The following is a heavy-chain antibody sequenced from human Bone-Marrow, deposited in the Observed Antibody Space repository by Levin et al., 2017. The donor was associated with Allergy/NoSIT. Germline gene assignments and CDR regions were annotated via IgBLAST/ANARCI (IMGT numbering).Heavy chain of an antibody. CDR3: ARENIGAVAGSRRGYYFDY. V-gene: IGHV3-33*01. CDR1: GFTFSSYG. CDR2: IWYDGSNK. Sequence: GGSLRLSCAASGFTFSSYGMHWVRQAPGKGLEWVAVIWYDGSNKYYADSVKGRFTISRDNSKNTLYLQMNSLRAEDTAVYYCARENIGAVAGSRRGYYFDYWGQGTLVTVSS. D-gene: IGHD6-19*01. J-gene: IGHJ4*02.